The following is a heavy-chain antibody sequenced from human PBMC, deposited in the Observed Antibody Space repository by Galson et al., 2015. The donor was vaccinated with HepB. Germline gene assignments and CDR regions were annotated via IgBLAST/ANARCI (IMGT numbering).Heavy chain of an antibody. V-gene: IGHV3-73*01. D-gene: IGHD6-6*01. J-gene: IGHJ5*02. Sequence: SLRLSCAASGFTFSGSAMHWVRQASGKGLEWVGRIRSKANSYATAYAASVKGRFTISRDDSKNTAYLQMNSLKTEDTAVYYCTRRKYSSSSGTWFDPWGQGTLVTVSS. CDR3: TRRKYSSSSGTWFDP. CDR1: GFTFSGSA. CDR2: IRSKANSYAT.